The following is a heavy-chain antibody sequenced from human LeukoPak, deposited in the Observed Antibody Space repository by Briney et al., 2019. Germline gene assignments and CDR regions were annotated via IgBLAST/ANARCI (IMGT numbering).Heavy chain of an antibody. CDR2: IIPIFGIA. J-gene: IGHJ6*02. CDR3: ARVEADTYYYYYYGMDV. V-gene: IGHV1-69*04. D-gene: IGHD1-1*01. Sequence: SVKVSCKASGGTFSSYAISWVRQAPGQGLEWMGRIIPIFGIANYAQKFQGRVAITADKSTSTAYMELSSLRSEDTAVYYCARVEADTYYYYYYGMDVWGQGTTVTVSS. CDR1: GGTFSSYA.